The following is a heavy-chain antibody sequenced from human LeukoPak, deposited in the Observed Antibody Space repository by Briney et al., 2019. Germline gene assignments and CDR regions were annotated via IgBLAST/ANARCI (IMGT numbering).Heavy chain of an antibody. J-gene: IGHJ4*02. V-gene: IGHV1-2*02. D-gene: IGHD4-11*01. CDR3: ARDRDYSNTERGFDY. CDR1: GYTFTNYY. CDR2: INPNSGET. Sequence: ASVKVSCKTSGYTFTNYYIHWVRQAPGQGLEWMGWINPNSGETNSAQKFQGRVTMTGDTSISTAYMELRRVTSDDTAVYYCARDRDYSNTERGFDYWGQGTLVTVSS.